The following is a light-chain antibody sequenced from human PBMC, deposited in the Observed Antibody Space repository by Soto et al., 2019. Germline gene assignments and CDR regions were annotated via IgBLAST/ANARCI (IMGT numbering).Light chain of an antibody. CDR2: DVN. CDR1: PSDVGGSNS. V-gene: IGLV2-8*01. Sequence: QSALTQPPSASGSPGQSVTMSCTGTPSDVGGSNSVSWYQQHPGKAPNLMIYDVNKRPSGVPDRFSGSKSGNTASLTVSGLQAADEAYYFCSSYAPSDVVFGGGTKVTVL. CDR3: SSYAPSDVV. J-gene: IGLJ2*01.